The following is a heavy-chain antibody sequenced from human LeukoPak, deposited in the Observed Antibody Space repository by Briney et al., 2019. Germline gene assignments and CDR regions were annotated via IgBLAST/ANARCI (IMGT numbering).Heavy chain of an antibody. J-gene: IGHJ4*02. CDR2: ISYDGSNK. Sequence: GGSLRLSCAASGFTFSSYAMHWVRQAPGKGLEWVAVISYDGSNKYYADSVKGRFTISRDNSKNTLYLQMNSLRAEDTAVYYCARDRGSYGPLDYWGQGTPVTVSS. CDR1: GFTFSSYA. D-gene: IGHD5-18*01. CDR3: ARDRGSYGPLDY. V-gene: IGHV3-30-3*01.